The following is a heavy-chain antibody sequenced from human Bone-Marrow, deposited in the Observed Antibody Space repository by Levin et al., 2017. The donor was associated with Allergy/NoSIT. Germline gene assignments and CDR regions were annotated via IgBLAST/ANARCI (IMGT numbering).Heavy chain of an antibody. V-gene: IGHV3-9*01. CDR2: INWNSGSV. CDR1: GFIFNDYA. Sequence: SCAASGFIFNDYAMHWVRQTPGKGLEWVASINWNSGSVDYADPVKGRFTVSRDNAKNSLYLQIFSLRPEDTAFYYCAKDTRGNYDSLTGFDYWGQGTLVTVSS. CDR3: AKDTRGNYDSLTGFDY. D-gene: IGHD3-9*01. J-gene: IGHJ4*02.